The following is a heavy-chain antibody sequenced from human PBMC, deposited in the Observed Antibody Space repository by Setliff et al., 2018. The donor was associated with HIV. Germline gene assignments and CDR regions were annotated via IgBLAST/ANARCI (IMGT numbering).Heavy chain of an antibody. CDR2: IYHSGGT. Sequence: ASETLSLTCAVSGGSISRSNWWSWVRQPPGKGLEWIGEIYHSGGTNYNPSLKSRVTISLDKSKNHFSLELRSVTAADTAVYYCARVITMVWTTFDPWGQGTLVTVSS. V-gene: IGHV4-4*02. CDR3: ARVITMVWTTFDP. D-gene: IGHD3-10*01. CDR1: GGSISRSNW. J-gene: IGHJ5*02.